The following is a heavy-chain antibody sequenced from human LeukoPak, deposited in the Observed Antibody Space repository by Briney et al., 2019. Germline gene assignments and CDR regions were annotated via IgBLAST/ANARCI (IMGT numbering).Heavy chain of an antibody. Sequence: PSETLSLTCTVSGGSISSYYWSWIRQPPGKGLEWIGYIYYSGSTNYNPSLKSRVTISVDTSKNQFSLKLSSVTAADTAVYYCARVSPDYYGSGSYSSGSIDYWGQGTLVTVSS. J-gene: IGHJ4*02. CDR1: GGSISSYY. V-gene: IGHV4-59*01. CDR3: ARVSPDYYGSGSYSSGSIDY. D-gene: IGHD3-10*01. CDR2: IYYSGST.